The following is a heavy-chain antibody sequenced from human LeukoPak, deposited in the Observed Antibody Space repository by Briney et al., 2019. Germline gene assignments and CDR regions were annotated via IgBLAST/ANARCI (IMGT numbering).Heavy chain of an antibody. V-gene: IGHV3-15*04. J-gene: IGHJ6*02. CDR3: TTDEDWNYARKDV. D-gene: IGHD1-7*01. CDR1: GFTFNYAW. Sequence: GGSLRLSCAASGFTFNYAWMSWVRQVPGKGLEWVGQTVSEIDGGTTDYAAPVKGRFTISRDDSKSTLYLQMNSLKIEDTAAYYCTTDEDWNYARKDVWGQGATVIVSS. CDR2: TVSEIDGGTT.